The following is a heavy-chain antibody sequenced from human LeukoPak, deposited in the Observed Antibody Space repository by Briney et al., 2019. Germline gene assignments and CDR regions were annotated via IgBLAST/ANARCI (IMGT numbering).Heavy chain of an antibody. CDR3: TTLTVASSFDY. Sequence: GGSLRLSCAVSEFAFSVYEMYWVRQAPGKGLEWVSYISSSGGTRYYADSVKGRFTTSRDNAKNSLYLQMNSLGAEDTAVYYCTTLTVASSFDYWGQGALVTVSS. CDR2: ISSSGGTR. CDR1: EFAFSVYE. D-gene: IGHD6-19*01. V-gene: IGHV3-48*03. J-gene: IGHJ4*02.